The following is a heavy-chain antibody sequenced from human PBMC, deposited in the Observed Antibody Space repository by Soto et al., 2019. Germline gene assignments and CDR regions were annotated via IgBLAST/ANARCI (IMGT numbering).Heavy chain of an antibody. CDR3: VRSATPRGGWFHP. Sequence: SETLSLTCSVSGVSISTYYWNWVRQPAGKGLEWIGRIYASGSANYNPSLKSRVVMSVDTSKNQFSLNMTSVTAADTAMYYCVRSATPRGGWFHPWGQGILVTVSS. V-gene: IGHV4-4*07. CDR1: GVSISTYY. D-gene: IGHD2-15*01. J-gene: IGHJ5*02. CDR2: IYASGSA.